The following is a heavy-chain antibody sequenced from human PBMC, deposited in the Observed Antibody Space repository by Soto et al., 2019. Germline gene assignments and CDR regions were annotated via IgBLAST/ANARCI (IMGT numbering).Heavy chain of an antibody. CDR1: GGSISSGDYY. J-gene: IGHJ6*02. Sequence: TSETLSLTCTVSGGSISSGDYYWSWIRQPPGKGLEWIGYIDYSGVTYYNPSLKSRVTISVYTSKNQFSLKLSSVTAADTAVYYCARAQTDFWSGYYNYGMDVWGQGTTVTVSS. CDR3: ARAQTDFWSGYYNYGMDV. D-gene: IGHD3-3*01. CDR2: IDYSGVT. V-gene: IGHV4-30-4*01.